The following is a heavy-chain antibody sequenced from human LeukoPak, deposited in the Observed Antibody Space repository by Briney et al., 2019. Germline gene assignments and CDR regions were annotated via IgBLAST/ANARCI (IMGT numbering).Heavy chain of an antibody. CDR2: ISSSGTTI. Sequence: GGPLRLSCAASGFSVSTYEMNWVRQAPGKGLECVSYISSSGTTISYADSVEGRFTISRDNAKNSLYLEMNSLRVEDTAVYYCARGRPEFFGSGTYLNDWGQGTLVTVSS. D-gene: IGHD3-10*01. CDR1: GFSVSTYE. J-gene: IGHJ4*02. CDR3: ARGRPEFFGSGTYLND. V-gene: IGHV3-48*03.